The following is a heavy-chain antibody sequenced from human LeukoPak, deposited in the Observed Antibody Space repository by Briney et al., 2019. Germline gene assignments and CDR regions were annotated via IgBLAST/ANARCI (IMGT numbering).Heavy chain of an antibody. CDR2: IYYSGST. CDR1: GDSISNYY. Sequence: SETLSLTCTVSGDSISNYYWNWIRQPPGKGLEWIGYIYYSGSTNYNPSLKSRVTMSVDTSKNQFSLKLGSVTAADTAIYYCARGGAARIRYYGVDVWGQGTTVTVSS. CDR3: ARGGAARIRYYGVDV. V-gene: IGHV4-59*12. D-gene: IGHD6-6*01. J-gene: IGHJ6*02.